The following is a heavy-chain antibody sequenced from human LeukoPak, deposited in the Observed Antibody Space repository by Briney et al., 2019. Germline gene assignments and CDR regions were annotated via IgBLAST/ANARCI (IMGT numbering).Heavy chain of an antibody. D-gene: IGHD6-19*01. J-gene: IGHJ4*02. V-gene: IGHV3-69-1*02. CDR1: GFTFSDYY. CDR3: ARFHQYTSGDY. Sequence: PGGSLRLSCAASGFTFSDYYMGWIRQAPGKGLEWVSSISQSSSNIYYADSIKGRFTISRDNAKNSLYLQLNSLRAEDTGVYYCARFHQYTSGDYWGQGTLVTVSS. CDR2: ISQSSSNI.